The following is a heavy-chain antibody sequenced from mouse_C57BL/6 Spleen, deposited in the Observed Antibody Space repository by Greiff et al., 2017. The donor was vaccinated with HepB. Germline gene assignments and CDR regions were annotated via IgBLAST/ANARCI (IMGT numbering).Heavy chain of an antibody. V-gene: IGHV14-1*01. CDR3: TCYYGSSPWYFDV. J-gene: IGHJ1*03. Sequence: VQLQQPGAELVRPGASVKLSCTASGFNIKDYYMHWVKQRPEQGLEWIGRIDPEDGDTEYAPKFQGKATMTADTSSNTAYLQLSSLTSEDTAVYYCTCYYGSSPWYFDVWGTGTTVTVSS. CDR2: IDPEDGDT. CDR1: GFNIKDYY. D-gene: IGHD1-1*01.